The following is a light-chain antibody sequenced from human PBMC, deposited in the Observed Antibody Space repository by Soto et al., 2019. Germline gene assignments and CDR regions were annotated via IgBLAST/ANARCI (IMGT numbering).Light chain of an antibody. V-gene: IGKV3-15*01. CDR3: QQYGSPPPWT. Sequence: EIVMTQSPATLSVSPGERATLSCRASQNVSNNLAWYQQKPGQAPSLLIYGTSTRATGFPARFSGSASGTDFTLTIRSLQSEDFAVYYCQQYGSPPPWTFGQGTTVDIK. J-gene: IGKJ1*01. CDR2: GTS. CDR1: QNVSNN.